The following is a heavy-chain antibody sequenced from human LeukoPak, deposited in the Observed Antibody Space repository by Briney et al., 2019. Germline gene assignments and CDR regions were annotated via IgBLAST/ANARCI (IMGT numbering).Heavy chain of an antibody. J-gene: IGHJ4*02. CDR1: GGSISSGSDY. Sequence: SETLSLTCTVSGGSISSGSDYWSWIRQPAGKGLEWIGRIYTSGSTNYNPSLKSRVTISVKTSKNQFSLKLRSVTAADTAVYYCARVTGYTIEDYFDYWGQGTLVTVSS. V-gene: IGHV4-61*02. CDR2: IYTSGST. CDR3: ARVTGYTIEDYFDY. D-gene: IGHD3-9*01.